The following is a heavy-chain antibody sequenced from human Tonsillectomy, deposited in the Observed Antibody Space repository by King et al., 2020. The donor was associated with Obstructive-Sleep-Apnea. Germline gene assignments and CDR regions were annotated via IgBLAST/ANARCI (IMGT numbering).Heavy chain of an antibody. CDR2: IHYSGSI. CDR3: ARGTYYYDSSPFYFDS. J-gene: IGHJ4*02. V-gene: IGHV4-59*01. CDR1: DESISGYY. Sequence: VQLQESGPGLVKPSETLSLTCSISDESISGYYWSWIRQPPGKALEWIGYIHYSGSINYNPSLKSRVTISEDTSKKQFSLKLSSVTAADPAVYYCARGTYYYDSSPFYFDSWGQGALVTVSS. D-gene: IGHD3-22*01.